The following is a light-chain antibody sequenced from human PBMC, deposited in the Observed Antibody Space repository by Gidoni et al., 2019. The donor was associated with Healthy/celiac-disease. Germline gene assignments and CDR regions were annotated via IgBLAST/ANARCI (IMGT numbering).Light chain of an antibody. V-gene: IGKV3-15*01. CDR1: QSVSGN. CDR3: QQYNNWLRT. J-gene: IGKJ1*01. Sequence: EIVMTQSPATLSVSPGERATLSCRASQSVSGNLAWYQQKPGQAPRLLIYGASTRATGISARFSGGGSGTECTLTISSLQSEDFAVYYCQQYNNWLRTFGRGTKVEVK. CDR2: GAS.